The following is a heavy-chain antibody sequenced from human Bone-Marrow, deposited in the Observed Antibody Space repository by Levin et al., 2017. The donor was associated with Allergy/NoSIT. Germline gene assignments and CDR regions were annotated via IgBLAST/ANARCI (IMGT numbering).Heavy chain of an antibody. CDR1: GFRFSDYG. D-gene: IGHD2-21*02. V-gene: IGHV3-23*01. CDR3: VKVGSDYRPGGDFYMDV. Sequence: GASVKVSCVVSGFRFSDYGMSWVRQAPGKGLEWVSSISSTGGATYDTDSVKGRFRNFRDNSKNTLYLQMRNVRLEDTAVYYCVKVGSDYRPGGDFYMDVWGKGTAVSVSS. J-gene: IGHJ6*03. CDR2: ISSTGGAT.